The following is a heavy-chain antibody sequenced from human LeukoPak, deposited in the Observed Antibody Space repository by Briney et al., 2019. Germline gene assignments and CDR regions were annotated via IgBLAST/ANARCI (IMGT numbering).Heavy chain of an antibody. J-gene: IGHJ3*02. V-gene: IGHV1-18*01. Sequence: GASVKVSCEASGYTFTSYDINWVRQATGQGLEWMGWISAYNGNTNYAQKLQGRVTMTTDTSTSTAYMELRSLRSDDTAVYYCARDSPYAFDIWGQGTMVTVSS. CDR3: ARDSPYAFDI. CDR2: ISAYNGNT. CDR1: GYTFTSYD.